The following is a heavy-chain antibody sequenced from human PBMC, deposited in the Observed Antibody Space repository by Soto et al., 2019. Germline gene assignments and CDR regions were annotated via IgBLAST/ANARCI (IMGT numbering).Heavy chain of an antibody. CDR3: ASSSDYYDSSGYYYPFDY. Sequence: GESLKISCQASGYSFTDYWIGWVRQMPGKGLEWMGVIYPGDSDTRYGPSFQGQVTISADKSISTAYLQWSSLKASDTAMYYCASSSDYYDSSGYYYPFDYWGQGTLVTVSS. CDR2: IYPGDSDT. V-gene: IGHV5-51*01. CDR1: GYSFTDYW. D-gene: IGHD3-22*01. J-gene: IGHJ4*02.